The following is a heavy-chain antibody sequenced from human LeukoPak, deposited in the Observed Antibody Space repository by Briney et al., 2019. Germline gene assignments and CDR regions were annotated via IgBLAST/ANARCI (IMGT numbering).Heavy chain of an antibody. CDR2: IWYDGSNK. CDR3: ARDYGSGWYLVYY. CDR1: GFTFSSYG. J-gene: IGHJ4*02. V-gene: IGHV3-33*01. Sequence: GGSLRLSCAASGFTFSSYGMHWVRQAPGKGLEWVAVIWYDGSNKYYADSVKGRFTISRDNSKNTLYLQMNSLRAEDTAVYYCARDYGSGWYLVYYWGQGTLVTVSS. D-gene: IGHD6-19*01.